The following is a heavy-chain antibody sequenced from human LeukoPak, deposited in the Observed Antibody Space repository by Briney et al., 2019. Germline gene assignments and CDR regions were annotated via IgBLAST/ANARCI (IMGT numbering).Heavy chain of an antibody. V-gene: IGHV3-48*01. D-gene: IGHD1-26*01. CDR3: ARDGSNYALDY. Sequence: PGGSLRLSCAASGFTFSSYSMNWVRQAPGKGLEWVSYISSGRNTIHYADSVKGRFTISRDNVKNSLYLQMNSLRAEDKAVYYCARDGSNYALDYWGQGTLVTVSS. J-gene: IGHJ4*02. CDR1: GFTFSSYS. CDR2: ISSGRNTI.